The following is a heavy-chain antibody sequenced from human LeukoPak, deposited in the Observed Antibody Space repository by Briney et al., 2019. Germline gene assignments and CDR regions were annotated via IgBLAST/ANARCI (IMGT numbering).Heavy chain of an antibody. CDR1: GGSISSGSYY. CDR3: ARRGPYGDYVWFDP. CDR2: IYTSGST. J-gene: IGHJ5*02. D-gene: IGHD4-17*01. Sequence: SETLSLTCTVSGGSISSGSYYWSWIRQPAGKGLEWIGRIYTSGSTNYNPSLNSRVTISVDTSNNQFSLKLSSVTAADTVVYYCARRGPYGDYVWFDPWGQGTLVTVSS. V-gene: IGHV4-61*02.